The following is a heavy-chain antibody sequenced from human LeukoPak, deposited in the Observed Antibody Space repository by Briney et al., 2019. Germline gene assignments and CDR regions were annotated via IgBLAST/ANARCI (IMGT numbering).Heavy chain of an antibody. CDR3: ARGRRGWALDY. V-gene: IGHV3-21*05. Sequence: GGSLRLSCAASGFSFSSYAMHWVRQAPGKGLECVSYISSGSTYTNYADSVKGRFTISRDNAKNSLILQMNSLRAEDTALYYCARGRRGWALDYWGQGTLVTVSS. D-gene: IGHD6-19*01. CDR1: GFSFSSYA. CDR2: ISSGSTYT. J-gene: IGHJ4*02.